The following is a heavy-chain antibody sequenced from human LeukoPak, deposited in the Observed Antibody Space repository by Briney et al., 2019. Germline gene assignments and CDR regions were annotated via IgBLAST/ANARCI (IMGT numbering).Heavy chain of an antibody. J-gene: IGHJ6*03. V-gene: IGHV1-2*02. CDR1: GYTFTGYY. D-gene: IGHD2-15*01. Sequence: ASVKVSCKASGYTFTGYYMHWVRQAPGQGLEWMGWINPNSGGTNYAQKFQGRVTMTRDTSISTAYMELSRLRSDDTAVYYCARGRGTSGSNRDFYYYYMDVWGKGTTVTVSS. CDR3: ARGRGTSGSNRDFYYYYMDV. CDR2: INPNSGGT.